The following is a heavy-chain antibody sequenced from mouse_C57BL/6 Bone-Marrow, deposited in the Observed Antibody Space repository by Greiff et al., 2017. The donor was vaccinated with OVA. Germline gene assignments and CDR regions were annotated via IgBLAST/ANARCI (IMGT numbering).Heavy chain of an antibody. CDR2: IWSGGST. CDR3: ARTTMVTTKVAY. CDR1: GFALTSYG. V-gene: IGHV2-2*01. J-gene: IGHJ3*01. Sequence: QVQLQQSGPGLVQPSQILSITCTVSGFALTSYGVHWVRQSPGKGLEWLGVIWSGGSTDYNAAFISRLSISKDNSKSQVFFKMNSLQADDTAIYYCARTTMVTTKVAYWGQGTLVTVSA. D-gene: IGHD2-2*01.